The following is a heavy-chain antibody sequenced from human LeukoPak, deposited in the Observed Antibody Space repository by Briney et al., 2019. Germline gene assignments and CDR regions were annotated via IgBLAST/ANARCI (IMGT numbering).Heavy chain of an antibody. CDR3: ARVTRDYDFWSGPFDY. Sequence: ASVKVSCKASGYTFTGYYMHWVRQAPGQGLEWMGWINPNSGGTNYAQKFQGRVTMTRDTSISTAYMELSRLRSDDTAVYYCARVTRDYDFWSGPFDYWGQGTLVTVSS. D-gene: IGHD3-3*01. CDR1: GYTFTGYY. J-gene: IGHJ4*02. V-gene: IGHV1-2*02. CDR2: INPNSGGT.